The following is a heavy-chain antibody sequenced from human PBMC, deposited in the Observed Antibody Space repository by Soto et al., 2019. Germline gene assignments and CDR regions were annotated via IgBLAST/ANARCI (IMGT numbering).Heavy chain of an antibody. V-gene: IGHV4-61*01. J-gene: IGHJ6*02. Sequence: PSETLSLTCTVSGGSVSSGSYYWSWIRQPPGKGLEWIGYIYYSGSTNYNPSLKSRVTISVDTSKNQFSLKLSSVTAADTAVYCCASAPLHYDFWSGYYWYYYYGMDVWGQGTTVTVSS. CDR2: IYYSGST. CDR1: GGSVSSGSYY. CDR3: ASAPLHYDFWSGYYWYYYYGMDV. D-gene: IGHD3-3*01.